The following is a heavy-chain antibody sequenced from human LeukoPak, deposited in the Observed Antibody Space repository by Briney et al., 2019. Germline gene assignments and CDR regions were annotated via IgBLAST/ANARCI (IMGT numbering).Heavy chain of an antibody. D-gene: IGHD5-18*01. Sequence: PGGSLRLSCAASGFSFSSYTMSWVRQAPGKGLEWVSGISDRGSTTYYADSVKGRFTISRDNSKNTLYLQMNSLRAEDTAVYYCARGLKFGGSELGYSYGYDAFDIWGQGTMVTDSS. V-gene: IGHV3-23*01. J-gene: IGHJ3*02. CDR1: GFSFSSYT. CDR3: ARGLKFGGSELGYSYGYDAFDI. CDR2: ISDRGSTT.